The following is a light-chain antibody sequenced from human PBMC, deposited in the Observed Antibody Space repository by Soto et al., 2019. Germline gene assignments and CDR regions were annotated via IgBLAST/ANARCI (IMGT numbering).Light chain of an antibody. Sequence: DIQMTQFPSSLSASVGDRVTITCRASQGIRNDLAWYQQKPGKAPKRLIYAASSLQSGVPSRFIGSGFGTELSLAISSLQPEEFATVDCPQHSTYPYTCGQGTKVEIK. CDR2: AAS. V-gene: IGKV1-17*01. J-gene: IGKJ1*01. CDR1: QGIRND. CDR3: PQHSTYPYT.